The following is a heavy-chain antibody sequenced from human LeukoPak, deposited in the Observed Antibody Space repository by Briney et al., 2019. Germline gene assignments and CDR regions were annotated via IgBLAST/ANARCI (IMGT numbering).Heavy chain of an antibody. J-gene: IGHJ3*02. CDR3: AKDFAAGLLRLDAFDI. Sequence: GGSLRLSCAASGFTFSSYAMSWVRRAPGKGLEWVSAISGSGGSTYYADSVKGRFTISRDNSKNTLYLQMNSLRAEDTAVYYCAKDFAAGLLRLDAFDIWGQGTMVTVSS. V-gene: IGHV3-23*01. CDR1: GFTFSSYA. CDR2: ISGSGGST. D-gene: IGHD5/OR15-5a*01.